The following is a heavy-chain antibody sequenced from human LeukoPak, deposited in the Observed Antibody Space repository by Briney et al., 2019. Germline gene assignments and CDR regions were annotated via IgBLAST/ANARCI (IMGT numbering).Heavy chain of an antibody. D-gene: IGHD6-25*01. V-gene: IGHV4-59*01. J-gene: IGHJ4*02. CDR3: ARAGGVKTAALDLDY. CDR1: GGSISSYY. Sequence: SETLSHTCTVSGGSISSYYWSWIRQPPGKGLEWIGYIYYSGSANHNPSLKSRVTISRDTSKNQFSLKLTSVTTADTAVYYCARAGGVKTAALDLDYWGQGTLVTVSS. CDR2: IYYSGSA.